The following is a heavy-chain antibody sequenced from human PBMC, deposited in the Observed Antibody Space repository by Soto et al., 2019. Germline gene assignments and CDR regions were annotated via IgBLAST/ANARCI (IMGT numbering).Heavy chain of an antibody. CDR2: ISWNSGSI. CDR3: AKDMTRYDILTGYYTAFDY. D-gene: IGHD3-9*01. CDR1: GFTFDDYA. J-gene: IGHJ4*02. Sequence: EVQLVESGGGLVQPGRSLRLSCAASGFTFDDYAMHWVRQAPGKGLEWVSGISWNSGSIGYADSVKGRFIISRDNAKNSLYLQMNSLRAEDTALYYCAKDMTRYDILTGYYTAFDYWGQGTLVTVSS. V-gene: IGHV3-9*01.